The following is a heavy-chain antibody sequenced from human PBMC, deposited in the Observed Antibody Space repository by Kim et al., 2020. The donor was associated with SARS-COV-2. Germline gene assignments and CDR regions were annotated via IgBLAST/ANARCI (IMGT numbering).Heavy chain of an antibody. Sequence: SETLSLTCTVSGGSIRSSSYYGGWSRQPPGKGLEWIGSIYYSGSTNYNPSLKSRVTISVDTSKNQFSLKLRSVTAAETVEDYCARHRRAWQQTKPYYF. CDR2: IYYSGST. J-gene: IGHJ4*01. V-gene: IGHV4-39*01. D-gene: IGHD5-12*01. CDR1: GGSIRSSSYY. CDR3: ARHRRAWQQTKPYYF.